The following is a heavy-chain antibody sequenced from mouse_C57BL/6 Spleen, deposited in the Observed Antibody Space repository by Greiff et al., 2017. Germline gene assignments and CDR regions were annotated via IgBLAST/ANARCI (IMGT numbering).Heavy chain of an antibody. CDR2: IYPGDGDT. D-gene: IGHD2-4*01. CDR3: ARGGDYVCGY. CDR1: GYAFSSSW. J-gene: IGHJ3*01. Sequence: QVQLQQSGPELVKPGASVKISCKASGYAFSSSWMNWVKQRPGKGLEWIGRIYPGDGDTNYNGKFKGKATLTADKSSSTAYMQLSSLTSEDSAVYYCARGGDYVCGYRGKGTLVTVA. V-gene: IGHV1-82*01.